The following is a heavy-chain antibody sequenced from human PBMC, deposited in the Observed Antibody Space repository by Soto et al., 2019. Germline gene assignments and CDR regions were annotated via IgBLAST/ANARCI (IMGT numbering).Heavy chain of an antibody. D-gene: IGHD6-13*01. J-gene: IGHJ4*02. CDR2: LYSAGSA. CDR3: ARVNSSSYHYFDY. CDR1: GFTVSSYH. V-gene: IGHV3-66*01. Sequence: GGSLRLSCAASGFTVSSYHMSWVRQAPGKGLEWVSVLYSAGSADFADSVKGRFTISRDNSKNTLYLQMSSLRAEDTAVYYCARVNSSSYHYFDYWGQGTLVNVSS.